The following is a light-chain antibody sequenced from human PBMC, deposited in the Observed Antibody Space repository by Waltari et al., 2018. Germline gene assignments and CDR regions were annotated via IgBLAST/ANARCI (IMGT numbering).Light chain of an antibody. CDR3: AAWDDSLSGRV. J-gene: IGLJ3*02. V-gene: IGLV1-47*01. CDR1: RPNIGNSF. CDR2: NNN. Sequence: QPVLTQPPSASGTPGQTVTISCSGSRPNIGNSFVKWYQQFPGTAPKILIFNNNNRPSGVPDRFSGSKSGTSASLAISGLRSEDEADYYCAAWDDSLSGRVFGGGTKLTV.